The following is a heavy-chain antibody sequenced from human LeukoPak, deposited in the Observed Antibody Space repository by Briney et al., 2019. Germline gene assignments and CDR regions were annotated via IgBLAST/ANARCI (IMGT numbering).Heavy chain of an antibody. CDR1: GSCIGSYL. Sequence: PAETHARNCKDAGSCIGSYLRNWLGQPPGHGLEWIGYMSNTGITKYNPSLKSRVTISADTSKNQFSLNLNSVTAADTAVYYCAKASVTTAVLFDSWGQGTLVGVSS. D-gene: IGHD4-23*01. J-gene: IGHJ4*02. V-gene: IGHV4-59*01. CDR2: MSNTGIT. CDR3: AKASVTTAVLFDS.